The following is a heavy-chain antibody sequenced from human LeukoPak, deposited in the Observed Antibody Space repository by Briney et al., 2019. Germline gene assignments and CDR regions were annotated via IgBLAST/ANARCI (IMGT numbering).Heavy chain of an antibody. D-gene: IGHD3-22*01. CDR2: INPSGGST. CDR1: GYTFTSYY. CDR3: ARSNNYYASSGYYAKTRRDFDY. Sequence: ASVKVSCKTSGYTFTSYYMHWVRQAPGQGLEWMGIINPSGGSTSYAQKFQGRVTMTRATSTSTVYMELSSLRSEDTAVYHCARSNNYYASSGYYAKTRRDFDYWGQGTLVAVSS. J-gene: IGHJ4*02. V-gene: IGHV1-46*01.